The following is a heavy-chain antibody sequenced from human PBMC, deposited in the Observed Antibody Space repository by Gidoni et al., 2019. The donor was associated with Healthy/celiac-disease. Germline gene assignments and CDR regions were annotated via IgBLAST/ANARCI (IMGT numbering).Heavy chain of an antibody. D-gene: IGHD4-17*01. J-gene: IGHJ6*02. CDR1: GYTFTSYY. Sequence: QVQLVQSGAEVKKPGASVKVSCKASGYTFTSYYMHWVRQAPGQGLEWMGIINPSGGSTSYAQKFQGRVTMTRDTSTSTVYMELSSLRSEDTAVYYCARATVTTMGYYYGMDVWGQGTTVTVSS. V-gene: IGHV1-46*01. CDR2: INPSGGST. CDR3: ARATVTTMGYYYGMDV.